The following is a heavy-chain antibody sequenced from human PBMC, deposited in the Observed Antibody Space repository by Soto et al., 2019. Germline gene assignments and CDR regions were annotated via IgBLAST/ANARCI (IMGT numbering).Heavy chain of an antibody. D-gene: IGHD6-13*01. J-gene: IGHJ6*02. Sequence: GESLKISCKGSGYSFTSYWIGWVRQMPGKGLEWMGIIYPGDSDTRYSPSFQGQVTISADKSISTAYLQWSSLKASDTDMYYCARHGISGSSWYYYYYGMDVWGQGTTVTVSS. CDR2: IYPGDSDT. CDR3: ARHGISGSSWYYYYYGMDV. V-gene: IGHV5-51*01. CDR1: GYSFTSYW.